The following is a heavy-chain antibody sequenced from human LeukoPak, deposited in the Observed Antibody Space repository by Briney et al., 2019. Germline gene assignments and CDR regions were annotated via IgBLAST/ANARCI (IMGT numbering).Heavy chain of an antibody. CDR2: IFYSGST. Sequence: SETLSLTCTVSGGSISSYYWNWIRQPPGKGLEWIGYIFYSGSTNYNPSLRSRVTISVDTSKNQFSLKLSSVTAADTAVYYCARVVGNYYYGMDVWGQGTTVTVSS. CDR3: ARVVGNYYYGMDV. V-gene: IGHV4-59*01. CDR1: GGSISSYY. J-gene: IGHJ6*02. D-gene: IGHD2-15*01.